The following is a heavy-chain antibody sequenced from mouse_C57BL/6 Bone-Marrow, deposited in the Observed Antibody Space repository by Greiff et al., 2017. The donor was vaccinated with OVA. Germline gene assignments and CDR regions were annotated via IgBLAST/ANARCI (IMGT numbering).Heavy chain of an antibody. D-gene: IGHD2-3*01. J-gene: IGHJ2*01. CDR3: ARHEDGYYASYFDY. Sequence: VQLQQSGPELVKPGASVKISCKASGYAFRSSWLNWVKQRPGTGLEWIGRIYPGDGDTNYNGKCKGKATLTADKSSSTAYMQLSSLTSEDSAVYFCARHEDGYYASYFDYWGQGTTLTVSS. CDR2: IYPGDGDT. CDR1: GYAFRSSW. V-gene: IGHV1-82*01.